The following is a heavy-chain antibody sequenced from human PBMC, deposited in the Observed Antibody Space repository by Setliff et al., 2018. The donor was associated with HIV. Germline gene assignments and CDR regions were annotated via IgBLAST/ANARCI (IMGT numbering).Heavy chain of an antibody. CDR1: GFTFSRYA. Sequence: GGSLRLSCAASGFTFSRYAMSWVRQAPGKGLEWVSAISGSGGSTYYADSVKGRFTISRDNSKNTLYLQMNSLRTEDTAIYFCAKLSGRDPADFWGQGTLVTVSS. CDR2: ISGSGGST. CDR3: AKLSGRDPADF. V-gene: IGHV3-23*01. D-gene: IGHD6-25*01. J-gene: IGHJ4*02.